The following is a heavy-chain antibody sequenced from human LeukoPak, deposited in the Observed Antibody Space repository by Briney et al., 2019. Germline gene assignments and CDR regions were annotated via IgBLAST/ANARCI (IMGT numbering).Heavy chain of an antibody. CDR3: ARSIYASGSFYAFDI. CDR1: GFTFSGYA. J-gene: IGHJ3*02. CDR2: ISGSGGST. V-gene: IGHV3-23*01. Sequence: GGSLRLSCAASGFTFSGYAMSWVRQAPGKGLEWVLGISGSGGSTYYADSAKGRFTISRDNSKNTLYLQMNSLRAEDTAVYHCARSIYASGSFYAFDIWGQGTMVTVSS. D-gene: IGHD3-10*01.